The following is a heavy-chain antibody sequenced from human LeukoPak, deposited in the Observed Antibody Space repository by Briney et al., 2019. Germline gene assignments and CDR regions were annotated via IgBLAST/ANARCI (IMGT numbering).Heavy chain of an antibody. D-gene: IGHD6-19*01. CDR2: IDSSSGTI. Sequence: GGSLRLSCAASGFTFSSYSMNWVRQAPGKGLEWVSYIDSSSGTIYYADSVKGRFTISRDNAKNSLYLQMNSLRAEDTAVYYCASSSGWYYFDYWGQGTLVTVSS. CDR1: GFTFSSYS. J-gene: IGHJ4*02. V-gene: IGHV3-48*04. CDR3: ASSSGWYYFDY.